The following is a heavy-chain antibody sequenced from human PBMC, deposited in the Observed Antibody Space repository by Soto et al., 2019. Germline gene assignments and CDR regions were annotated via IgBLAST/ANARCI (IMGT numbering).Heavy chain of an antibody. CDR1: GFTFSSYA. Sequence: PGGSLRLSCAASGFTFSSYAMSWVRQAPGKGLEWVSAISGSGGSTYYADSVKGRFTISRDNSKNTLYLQMNSLRAEDTAVYYWLKKTNTGPDDSSSVWAFGGKGTTVPVS. V-gene: IGHV3-23*01. CDR2: ISGSGGST. J-gene: IGHJ6*03. D-gene: IGHD3-16*01. CDR3: LKKTNTGPDDSSSVWAF.